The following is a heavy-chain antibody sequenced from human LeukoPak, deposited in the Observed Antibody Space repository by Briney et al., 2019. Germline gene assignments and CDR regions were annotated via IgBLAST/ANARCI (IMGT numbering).Heavy chain of an antibody. Sequence: ASVKVSCKASGYTFTSYGISWVRQAPGQGLEWMGWISAYNGNTNYAQKLQGRVTMTTDTSTSTAYMELRSLRSDDTAVYYCARETEDYDLWSGPGAFDIWGQGTMVTVSS. V-gene: IGHV1-18*01. CDR2: ISAYNGNT. CDR1: GYTFTSYG. D-gene: IGHD3-3*01. J-gene: IGHJ3*02. CDR3: ARETEDYDLWSGPGAFDI.